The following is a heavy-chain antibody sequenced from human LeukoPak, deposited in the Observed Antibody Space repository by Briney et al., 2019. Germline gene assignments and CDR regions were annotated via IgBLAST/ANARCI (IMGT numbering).Heavy chain of an antibody. Sequence: SETLSLTCTVSGGSISSYYWSWIRQPPGKGLEWIGYIYYSGSTNYNPSLKSRVTISVDTSKNQFSLKLSSVTAADTAVYFCSGAVAGSVGWFDPWGQGTLVTVSS. J-gene: IGHJ5*02. D-gene: IGHD6-19*01. CDR3: SGAVAGSVGWFDP. V-gene: IGHV4-59*01. CDR1: GGSISSYY. CDR2: IYYSGST.